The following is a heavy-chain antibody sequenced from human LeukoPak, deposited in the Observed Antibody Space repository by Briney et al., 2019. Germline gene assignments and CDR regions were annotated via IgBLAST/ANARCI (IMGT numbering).Heavy chain of an antibody. CDR3: AREEAPRYYYYGSGSYYNDYYYYYYYMDV. D-gene: IGHD3-10*01. CDR1: GYTFTSYY. V-gene: IGHV1-46*01. Sequence: ASVKVSCKASGYTFTSYYMHWVRQAPGQGLEWMGIINPSGGSTSYAQEFQGRVTMTRDTSTSTVYMELSSLRSEDTAVYYCAREEAPRYYYYGSGSYYNDYYYYYYYMDVWGKGTTVTVSS. CDR2: INPSGGST. J-gene: IGHJ6*03.